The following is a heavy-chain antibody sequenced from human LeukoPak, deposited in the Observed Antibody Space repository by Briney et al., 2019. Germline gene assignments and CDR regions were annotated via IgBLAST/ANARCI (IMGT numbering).Heavy chain of an antibody. Sequence: SETLSLTCTVSGGSISSSSYYWGWIRQPPGKGLEWIGEINHSGSTNYNPSLKSRVTISVDTSKNQFSLKLSSVTAADTAVYYCARGRRLQRIHYYYYGMDVWGQGTTVTVSS. V-gene: IGHV4-39*07. CDR2: INHSGST. CDR3: ARGRRLQRIHYYYYGMDV. CDR1: GGSISSSSYY. D-gene: IGHD4-11*01. J-gene: IGHJ6*02.